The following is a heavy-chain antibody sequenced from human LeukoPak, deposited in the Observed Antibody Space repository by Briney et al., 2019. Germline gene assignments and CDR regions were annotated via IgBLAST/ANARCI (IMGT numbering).Heavy chain of an antibody. Sequence: SQTLSLTCTVSGGSISNGSNYWSWIRQPAGKGLEWIGRIYSRGATDYNPSLKSRVTISINTSKNQFSLELSSVTAADTAVYYCAKEEIMADDAFDIWGQGTMVTVSS. CDR1: GGSISNGSNY. CDR2: IYSRGAT. D-gene: IGHD5-12*01. V-gene: IGHV4-61*02. CDR3: AKEEIMADDAFDI. J-gene: IGHJ3*02.